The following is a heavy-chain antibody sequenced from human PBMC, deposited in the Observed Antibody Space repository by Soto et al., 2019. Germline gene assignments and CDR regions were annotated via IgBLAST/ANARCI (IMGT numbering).Heavy chain of an antibody. CDR3: ARGYSSSWAYYYYYYMDV. D-gene: IGHD6-13*01. CDR2: INHRGST. Sequence: QVQLQQWGAGLLKPSETLSLTCAVYGGSFRGYYWSWIRQPPGKGLELIGEINHRGSTNYNPSLKNRLTISVDTSKNQFSLKLSPVTAADTAVYYCARGYSSSWAYYYYYYMDVWGNGTTVTVSS. J-gene: IGHJ6*03. V-gene: IGHV4-34*01. CDR1: GGSFRGYY.